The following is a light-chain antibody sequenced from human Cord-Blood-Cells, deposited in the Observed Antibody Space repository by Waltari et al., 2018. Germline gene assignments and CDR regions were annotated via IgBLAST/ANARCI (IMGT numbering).Light chain of an antibody. CDR2: YAS. V-gene: IGKV6-21*01. Sequence: EFVLTTSPAFQSVAPMDKVTITCRASQSISSSLHWYQQKPDQSPKLLIQYASQSFSGVPSRFSGSGSGTDFTLTINSLEAEDAATYYCHQSSSLPYTFGQGTKLEIK. CDR3: HQSSSLPYT. J-gene: IGKJ2*01. CDR1: QSISSS.